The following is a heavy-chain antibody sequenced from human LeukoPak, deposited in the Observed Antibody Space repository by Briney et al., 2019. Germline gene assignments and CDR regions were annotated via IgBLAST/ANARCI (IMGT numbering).Heavy chain of an antibody. CDR2: IIPIFGTA. V-gene: IGHV1-69*01. D-gene: IGHD1-26*01. J-gene: IGHJ6*03. Sequence: KVSCKASGGTFSSYAISWVRQAPGQGVEWMGGIIPIFGTANYAQKFQGRVTITADESTSTAYMELSSLRSEDTAVYYCARGEVRQDYYYYYMDVWGKGTTVTVSS. CDR1: GGTFSSYA. CDR3: ARGEVRQDYYYYYMDV.